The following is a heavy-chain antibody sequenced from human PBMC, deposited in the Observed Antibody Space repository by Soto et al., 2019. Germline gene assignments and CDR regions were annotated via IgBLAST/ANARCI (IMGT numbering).Heavy chain of an antibody. CDR2: IYHSGRT. CDR1: GGSISSSNW. J-gene: IGHJ4*02. Sequence: XTLSLTCAVSGGSISSSNWWSWVLQPPGKGLEWIGEIYHSGRTNYNPSLKSRVTISVDKSKNQFSLKLSSVTAADTAVYYCARASGDSSVPDYWGQGTLVTVSS. V-gene: IGHV4-4*02. D-gene: IGHD3-22*01. CDR3: ARASGDSSVPDY.